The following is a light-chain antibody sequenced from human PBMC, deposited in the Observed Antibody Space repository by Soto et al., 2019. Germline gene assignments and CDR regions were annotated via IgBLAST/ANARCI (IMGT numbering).Light chain of an antibody. Sequence: QSALTQPRSVSGSPGQSVTISCSGTSGDVGKYNYVSWYQQHPGKAPKLMIYDVTKWPSGVPDRFSGSKSGTTASLTISGLRAEDEADYYCCSYAGSYSVVFGGGTKVTVL. CDR1: SGDVGKYNY. CDR2: DVT. V-gene: IGLV2-11*02. CDR3: CSYAGSYSVV. J-gene: IGLJ2*01.